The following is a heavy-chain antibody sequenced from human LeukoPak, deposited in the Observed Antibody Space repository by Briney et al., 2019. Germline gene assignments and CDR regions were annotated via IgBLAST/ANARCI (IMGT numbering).Heavy chain of an antibody. CDR2: INSDGSST. D-gene: IGHD2-15*01. CDR3: VKDTSAGGLDY. Sequence: GGSLRLSCAASGFTFSSYWMHWVRQAPGKGLVWVSRINSDGSSTSYADSVKGRFTTSRGNAKNSLYLQMNSLRPEDTALYYCVKDTSAGGLDYWGQGTLVTVSS. CDR1: GFTFSSYW. J-gene: IGHJ4*02. V-gene: IGHV3-74*01.